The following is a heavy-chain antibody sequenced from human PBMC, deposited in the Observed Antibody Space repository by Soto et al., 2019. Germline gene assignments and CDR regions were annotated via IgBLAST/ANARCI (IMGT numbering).Heavy chain of an antibody. J-gene: IGHJ3*02. CDR1: GGSISSYY. CDR2: IYYSGST. CDR3: AREVSHDAFDI. Sequence: PSETLSLTCTVSGGSISSYYWSWIRQPPGKGLEWIGYIYYSGSTNYNPSLKSRVTISVDTSKNQFSLKLSSVTAADTAVYYCAREVSHDAFDIWGQGTMVTVS. V-gene: IGHV4-59*01. D-gene: IGHD4-4*01.